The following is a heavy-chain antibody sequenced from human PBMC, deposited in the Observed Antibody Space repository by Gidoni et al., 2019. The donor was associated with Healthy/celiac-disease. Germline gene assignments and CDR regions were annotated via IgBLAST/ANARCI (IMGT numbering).Heavy chain of an antibody. CDR2: IYYSGST. D-gene: IGHD3-10*01. CDR1: GGSIRSYY. V-gene: IGHV4-59*08. CDR3: ARFGEMDDAFDI. J-gene: IGHJ3*02. Sequence: QVQLQESGPGLVKPSETLSLTCTVSGGSIRSYYWSLIRQPPGKGLEWIGYIYYSGSTNYNPSLKSRVTISVDTSKNQFSLKLSSVTAADTAVYYCARFGEMDDAFDIWGQGTMVTVSS.